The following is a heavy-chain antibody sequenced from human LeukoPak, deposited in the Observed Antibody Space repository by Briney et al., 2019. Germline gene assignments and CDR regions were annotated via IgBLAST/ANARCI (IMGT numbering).Heavy chain of an antibody. Sequence: PGGSLRLSCAASGFTFSSYSMNWVRQAPGKGLEWVSLISGDGGSTYYADSVKGRFTISRDNSKNSLYLQMNSLRTEDTALYYCAKEENYYDSSGEPYFQHWGQGTLVTVSS. V-gene: IGHV3-43*02. D-gene: IGHD3-22*01. J-gene: IGHJ1*01. CDR1: GFTFSSYS. CDR3: AKEENYYDSSGEPYFQH. CDR2: ISGDGGST.